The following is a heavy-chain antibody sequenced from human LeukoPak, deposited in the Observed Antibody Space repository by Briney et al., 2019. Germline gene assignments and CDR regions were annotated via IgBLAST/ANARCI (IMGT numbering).Heavy chain of an antibody. J-gene: IGHJ4*02. CDR3: ARMMMSSPFFDY. CDR1: GHTSNTYG. D-gene: IGHD3-16*01. V-gene: IGHV1-18*01. Sequence: ASVKVSCKASGHTSNTYGFSWIRQAPGQGLEWIGWIFSYTGQTKFIDKLQGRVTMTTDTSTSTAYMELRSLRSDDTAVYYCARMMMSSPFFDYWGQGTLVTVSS. CDR2: IFSYTGQT.